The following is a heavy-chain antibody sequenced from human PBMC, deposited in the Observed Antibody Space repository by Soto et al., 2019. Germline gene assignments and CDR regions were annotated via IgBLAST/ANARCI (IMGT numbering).Heavy chain of an antibody. CDR2: ISYDGSNK. V-gene: IGHV3-30-3*01. CDR3: ARAHETFGGVIVMCFDY. Sequence: GGSLRLSCAASGFTFSSYAMHWVRQAPGKGLEWVAVISYDGSNKYYADSVKGRFTISRDNSKNTLYLQMNRLRAEDTAVYDWARAHETFGGVIVMCFDYWGQGTLVTVSS. CDR1: GFTFSSYA. D-gene: IGHD3-16*02. J-gene: IGHJ4*02.